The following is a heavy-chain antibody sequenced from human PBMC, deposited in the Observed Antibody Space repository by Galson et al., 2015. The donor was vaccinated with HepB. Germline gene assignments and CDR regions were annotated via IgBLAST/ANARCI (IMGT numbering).Heavy chain of an antibody. Sequence: SLRLSCAASGFTFSSYGMHWVRQAPGKGLEWVAVISYDGSNKYYADSVKGRFTISRDNSKNTLYLQMNSLRAEDTAVYYCAKVWRGRGRITMVRETGGYYYYGMDVWGQGTTVTVSS. D-gene: IGHD3-10*01. CDR1: GFTFSSYG. CDR3: AKVWRGRGRITMVRETGGYYYYGMDV. V-gene: IGHV3-30*18. J-gene: IGHJ6*02. CDR2: ISYDGSNK.